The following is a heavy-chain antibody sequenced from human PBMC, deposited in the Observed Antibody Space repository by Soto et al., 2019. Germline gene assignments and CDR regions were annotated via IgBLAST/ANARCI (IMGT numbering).Heavy chain of an antibody. V-gene: IGHV1-18*01. D-gene: IGHD3-10*01. CDR3: AREITMVRGVYFDY. Sequence: ASVKVSCKASGYTFTSYGISWVRQAPGQGLEWMGWISAYNGNTNYAQKLQGRVTMTTDTSTSTAYLELRSLRSDATAVYYCAREITMVRGVYFDYWGQGTLVTVSS. J-gene: IGHJ4*02. CDR2: ISAYNGNT. CDR1: GYTFTSYG.